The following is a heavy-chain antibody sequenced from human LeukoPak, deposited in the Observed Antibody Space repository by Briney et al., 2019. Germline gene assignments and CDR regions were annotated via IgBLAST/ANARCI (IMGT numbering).Heavy chain of an antibody. J-gene: IGHJ4*02. CDR3: AKDRGSGYHYFDY. CDR2: ISTSGESA. V-gene: IGHV3-23*01. D-gene: IGHD3-22*01. Sequence: GGSLRPSCPVSGFTFSSYAMSWVRLAPGRGLEWVSVISTSGESAYYADSVKGRFTISRDNSKNTLYLQMNSLRAEDTAVYYCAKDRGSGYHYFDYWGQGTLVTVSS. CDR1: GFTFSSYA.